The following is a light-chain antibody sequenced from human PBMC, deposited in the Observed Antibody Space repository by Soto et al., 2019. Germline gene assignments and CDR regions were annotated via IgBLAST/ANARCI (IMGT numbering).Light chain of an antibody. CDR2: AAS. CDR1: QTVYNY. J-gene: IGKJ5*01. CDR3: HQYNSYPIT. V-gene: IGKV1-16*01. Sequence: DIQMTQSPSSLSASVGDRVTITCRASQTVYNYLIWYQQKPGKAPNLLIYAASSLQSGVPSRFSGSGSGTDLTLTISILQPDDFATYYCHQYNSYPITFGQGTRLEIK.